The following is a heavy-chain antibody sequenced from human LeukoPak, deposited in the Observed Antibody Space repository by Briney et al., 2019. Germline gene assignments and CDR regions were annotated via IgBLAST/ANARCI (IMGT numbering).Heavy chain of an antibody. J-gene: IGHJ6*03. D-gene: IGHD2-2*01. CDR3: AKRGNLVSASLRAYYNYMDV. CDR1: GFSFRDYG. CDR2: IRYDGSNT. Sequence: GGSLRLSCVASGFSFRDYGMHWVRQAPGEGLEWVAFIRYDGSNTYYADSVKGRFTISRDNSKSTLDLHMNSLRPDDTAVYYCAKRGNLVSASLRAYYNYMDVWGKGTTVTVSS. V-gene: IGHV3-30*02.